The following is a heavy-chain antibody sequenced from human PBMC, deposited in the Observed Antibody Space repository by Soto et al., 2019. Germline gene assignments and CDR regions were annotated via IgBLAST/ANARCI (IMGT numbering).Heavy chain of an antibody. CDR3: ARGLSPLAY. CDR2: TYYRSKWYS. CDR1: GDSVSSNSAA. J-gene: IGHJ4*02. Sequence: HSQTLSLTCAVSGDSVSSNSAAWNWIRQSPSRGLEWLGRTYYRSKWYSDYAGSVKSRITINADTSKNQFSLHLNSVTPQDTAVYYCARGLSPLAYWGRGTVVTVSS. V-gene: IGHV6-1*01.